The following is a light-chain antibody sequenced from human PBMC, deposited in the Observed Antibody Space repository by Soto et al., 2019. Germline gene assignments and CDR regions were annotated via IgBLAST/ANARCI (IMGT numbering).Light chain of an antibody. CDR2: KAS. J-gene: IGKJ1*01. CDR3: QQYNSFIWT. CDR1: QSISSW. V-gene: IGKV1-5*03. Sequence: IQMTQSPSTLSASVGDTVTIICRASQSISSWLAWYQQKGGKAPKLLISKASNLDSGVPSRFSGSGSGTEFNLTISSLQPEDFATYYCQQYNSFIWTFGQGTKVDIK.